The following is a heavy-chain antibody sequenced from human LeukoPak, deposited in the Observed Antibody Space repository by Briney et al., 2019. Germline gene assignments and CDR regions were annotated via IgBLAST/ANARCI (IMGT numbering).Heavy chain of an antibody. D-gene: IGHD2-8*01. CDR1: GGSLRSSYYY. CDR2: IYDSGST. J-gene: IGHJ4*02. CDR3: ARDGPQPGYCTNGVCYEFDY. V-gene: IGHV4-39*02. Sequence: SETLSLTCTVSGGSLRSSYYYWGWIRQPPGTGLEWIGSIYDSGSTYYNPSLKSRVTISVDTSKNQFSLKLNSVTAADTAVYYCARDGPQPGYCTNGVCYEFDYWGQGTLVTVSS.